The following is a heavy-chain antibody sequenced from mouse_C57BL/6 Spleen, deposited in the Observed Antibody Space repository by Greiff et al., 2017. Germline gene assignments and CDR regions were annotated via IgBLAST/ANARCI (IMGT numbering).Heavy chain of an antibody. CDR1: GYTFTDYY. J-gene: IGHJ1*03. CDR2: IYPGSGNT. Sequence: QVQLKESGAELVRPGASVKLSCKASGYTFTDYYINWLKQRPGQGLEWIARIYPGSGNTYYNEKFKGKATLTAEKSSSTAYMQLSSLTSEDSAVYFCARGGVWGTGTTVTVSS. CDR3: ARGGV. V-gene: IGHV1-76*01.